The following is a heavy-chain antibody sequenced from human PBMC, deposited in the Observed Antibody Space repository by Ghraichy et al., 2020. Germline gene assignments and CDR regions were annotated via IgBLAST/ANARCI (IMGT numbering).Heavy chain of an antibody. D-gene: IGHD3-9*01. CDR3: ARGDFDWGYYYYYYYGMDV. Sequence: ASVKVSFKASGYTFTSYAMNWVRQAPGQGLEWMGWINTNTGNPTYAQGFTGRFVFSLDTSVSTAYLQICSLKAEDTAVYYCARGDFDWGYYYYYYYGMDVWGQGTTVTVSS. CDR2: INTNTGNP. V-gene: IGHV7-4-1*01. CDR1: GYTFTSYA. J-gene: IGHJ6*02.